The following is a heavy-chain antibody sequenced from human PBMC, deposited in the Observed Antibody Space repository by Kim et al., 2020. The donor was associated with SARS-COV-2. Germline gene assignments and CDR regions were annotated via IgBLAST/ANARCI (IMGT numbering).Heavy chain of an antibody. D-gene: IGHD4-17*01. V-gene: IGHV3-30*04. CDR2: ISYDGSNK. CDR1: GFTFSSYA. CDR3: ARDSPDYGDPYFDY. Sequence: GGSLRLSCAASGFTFSSYAMHWVRQAPGKGLEWVAVISYDGSNKYYADSVKGRFTISRDNSKNTLYLQMNSLRAEDTAVYYCARDSPDYGDPYFDYWGQGTLVTVSS. J-gene: IGHJ4*02.